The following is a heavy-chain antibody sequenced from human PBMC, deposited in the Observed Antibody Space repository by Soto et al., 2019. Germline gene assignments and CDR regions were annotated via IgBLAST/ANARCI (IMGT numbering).Heavy chain of an antibody. CDR3: GKDLYYYDSSGLMDV. V-gene: IGHV3-30*18. J-gene: IGHJ6*02. CDR1: GFTFSSYG. CDR2: ISYDGSNK. D-gene: IGHD3-22*01. Sequence: PGGSLRLSCAASGFTFSSYGMHWVRQAPGKGLEWVAVISYDGSNKYYADSVKGRFTISRDNSKNTLYLQMNSLRAEDTAVYYFGKDLYYYDSSGLMDVWAQGPTVTVSS.